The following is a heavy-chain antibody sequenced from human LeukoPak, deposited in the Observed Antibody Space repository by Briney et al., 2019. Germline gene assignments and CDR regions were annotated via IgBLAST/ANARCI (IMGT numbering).Heavy chain of an antibody. D-gene: IGHD3-10*01. Sequence: GGSPRLSCAASGFTFSSYAMSWARQAPGKGLEWVSAISGSGGSTYYADSVKGRFTISRDNSKNTLYLQMNSLRAEDTAVYYCAKYPHYYGSGSYSPFDYWGQGTLVTVSS. J-gene: IGHJ4*02. CDR1: GFTFSSYA. CDR3: AKYPHYYGSGSYSPFDY. CDR2: ISGSGGST. V-gene: IGHV3-23*01.